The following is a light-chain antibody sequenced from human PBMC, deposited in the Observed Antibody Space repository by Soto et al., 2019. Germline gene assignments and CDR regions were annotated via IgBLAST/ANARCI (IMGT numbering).Light chain of an antibody. CDR3: QQYSSSLWT. CDR1: QSVSSN. V-gene: IGKV3-20*01. J-gene: IGKJ1*01. CDR2: GAS. Sequence: EIVMTQSPATLSWSPGERATLSCRASQSVSSNLAWYQQKPGQAPRLLVYGASSRATGIPDRFSGSGSGTDFTLTISRLEPEDFALYYCQQYSSSLWTFGQGTKV.